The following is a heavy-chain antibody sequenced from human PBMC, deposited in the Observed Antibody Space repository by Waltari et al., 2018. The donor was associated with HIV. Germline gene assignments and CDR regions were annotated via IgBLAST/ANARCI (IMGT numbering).Heavy chain of an antibody. J-gene: IGHJ4*02. CDR1: GYPFTSYD. CDR2: MNPNSGNT. D-gene: IGHD2-2*01. Sequence: QVQLVQSGAEVKKPGASVKVSCKASGYPFTSYDINWVRPATGQGLEWMGWMNPNSGNTGYAQKFQGRVTMTRNTSISTAYMELSSLRSEDTAVYYCARSIRVRPPLPAAPVDYWGQGTLVTVSS. V-gene: IGHV1-8*01. CDR3: ARSIRVRPPLPAAPVDY.